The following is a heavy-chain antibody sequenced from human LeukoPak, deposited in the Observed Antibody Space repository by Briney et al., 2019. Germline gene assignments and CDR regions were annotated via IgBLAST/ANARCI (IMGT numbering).Heavy chain of an antibody. CDR1: GFTVSSIH. Sequence: GGSLRLSCAASGFTVSSIHMVWVRQAPGKGLEWVSVTYTGGNSYYADSVKGRFITSRDISKNTLYLQMNSLRAEDSALYYCARGGRGSAAVVAPRSFDIWGQGTMVTVSS. J-gene: IGHJ3*02. CDR3: ARGGRGSAAVVAPRSFDI. V-gene: IGHV3-53*01. D-gene: IGHD3-22*01. CDR2: TYTGGNS.